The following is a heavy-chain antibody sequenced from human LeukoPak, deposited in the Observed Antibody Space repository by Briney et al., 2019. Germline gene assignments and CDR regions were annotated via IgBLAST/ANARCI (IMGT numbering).Heavy chain of an antibody. V-gene: IGHV3-53*01. D-gene: IGHD3-16*01. CDR2: IYSGGST. Sequence: GGSLRLSCAASGFTVSSNYMSWVRQAPGKGLEWVSVIYSGGSTYYADSVKGRFTISRDNSKNTLYLQMNSLRAEDTAVYYCARDQNVNDYFNYGGQGTLVTVSS. J-gene: IGHJ4*02. CDR3: ARDQNVNDYFNY. CDR1: GFTVSSNY.